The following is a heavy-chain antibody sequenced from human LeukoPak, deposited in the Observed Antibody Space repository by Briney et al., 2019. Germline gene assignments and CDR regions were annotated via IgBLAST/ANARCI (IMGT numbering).Heavy chain of an antibody. V-gene: IGHV3-23*01. CDR3: AKDQDIVVVPAAIWFDP. Sequence: PGGSLRLSCAASGFTFSSYAMSWVRQAPGKGLEWVSAINGSGGSTYYADSVKGRFTISRDNSKNTLYLQMNSLRAEDTAVYYCAKDQDIVVVPAAIWFDPWGQGTLVTVSS. CDR1: GFTFSSYA. J-gene: IGHJ5*02. D-gene: IGHD2-2*01. CDR2: INGSGGST.